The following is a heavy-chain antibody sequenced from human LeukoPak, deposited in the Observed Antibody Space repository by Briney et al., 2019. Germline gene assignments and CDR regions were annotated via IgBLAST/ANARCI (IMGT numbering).Heavy chain of an antibody. V-gene: IGHV3-21*01. Sequence: GGSLRLSCAASGLTFSSYSMNWVRQAPGKGLEWVSSISSSSNYIYYADSVKGRFTISRDNAKNSLYLQMNSLRAEDTAVYYCARDRSYVGFDYWGQGTLVTVSS. CDR3: ARDRSYVGFDY. CDR1: GLTFSSYS. J-gene: IGHJ4*02. D-gene: IGHD4-23*01. CDR2: ISSSSNYI.